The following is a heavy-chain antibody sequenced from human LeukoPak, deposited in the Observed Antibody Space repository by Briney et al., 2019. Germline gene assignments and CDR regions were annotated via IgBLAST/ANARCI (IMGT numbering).Heavy chain of an antibody. CDR2: MNPNSGNT. CDR1: GYTFTSYD. D-gene: IGHD5-18*01. Sequence: GASVKVSCEASGYTFTSYDINWVRQATGQGLEWMGWMNPNSGNTGYAQKFQGRVTMTRNTSISTAYMELSSLRSEDTAVYYCASWATIQLWDDAFDIWGQGTMVTVSS. V-gene: IGHV1-8*01. J-gene: IGHJ3*02. CDR3: ASWATIQLWDDAFDI.